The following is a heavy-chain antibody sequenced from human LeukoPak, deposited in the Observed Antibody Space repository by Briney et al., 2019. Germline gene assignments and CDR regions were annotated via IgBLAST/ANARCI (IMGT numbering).Heavy chain of an antibody. CDR2: MNPNSGNT. CDR3: ARGSRNFGVVAWSYGMDV. J-gene: IGHJ6*02. Sequence: ASVKVSCKASGYTFTSYDINWVRQATGQGLEWMGWMNPNSGNTGYAQKFQGRVTMTRNTSISTAYMELSSLRSEDTAVYYCARGSRNFGVVAWSYGMDVWGQGTTVTVSS. V-gene: IGHV1-8*01. CDR1: GYTFTSYD. D-gene: IGHD3-3*01.